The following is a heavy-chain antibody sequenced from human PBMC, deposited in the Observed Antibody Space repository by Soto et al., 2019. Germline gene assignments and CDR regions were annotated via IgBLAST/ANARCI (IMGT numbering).Heavy chain of an antibody. Sequence: SETLCLTCSVSGRSISEINSYWGWIRQTPGEGLEWIGTIHHTGSTYYNPSLKSRVIISLDTSKNQFSLKLSSVTAADTALYYCARPEGGYGSGYSWFDPWGQGTRVTVSS. J-gene: IGHJ5*02. CDR2: IHHTGST. D-gene: IGHD5-12*01. V-gene: IGHV4-39*01. CDR3: ARPEGGYGSGYSWFDP. CDR1: GRSISEINSY.